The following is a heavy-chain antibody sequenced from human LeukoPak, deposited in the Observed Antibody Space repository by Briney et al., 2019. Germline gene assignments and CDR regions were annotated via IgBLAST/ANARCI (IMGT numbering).Heavy chain of an antibody. Sequence: ASVTVSCKASGYTFTIYYMHWVRQAPGQGLEWMGIINPSGGSTSYAQKFQGRVTMTRDTSTSTVYMELSSLRSEDTAVYYCARDLVDDSSGYYSRGPSPGYWGQGTLVTVSS. CDR2: INPSGGST. D-gene: IGHD3-22*01. J-gene: IGHJ4*02. CDR3: ARDLVDDSSGYYSRGPSPGY. V-gene: IGHV1-46*01. CDR1: GYTFTIYY.